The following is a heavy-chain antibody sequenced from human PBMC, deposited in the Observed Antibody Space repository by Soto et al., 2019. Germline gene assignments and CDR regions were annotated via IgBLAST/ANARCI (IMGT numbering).Heavy chain of an antibody. CDR1: GDSISGYY. Sequence: SETLSLTCTVSGDSISGYYWNWIRHPAGKGLEWIGRIYASGSTISNRSLRSRVALSVDTSKNQFSLNLNSVTAADTAMYYCARSGYSSAWYTAFDSWSQGILVTVSS. CDR2: IYASGST. D-gene: IGHD6-19*01. CDR3: ARSGYSSAWYTAFDS. J-gene: IGHJ4*02. V-gene: IGHV4-4*07.